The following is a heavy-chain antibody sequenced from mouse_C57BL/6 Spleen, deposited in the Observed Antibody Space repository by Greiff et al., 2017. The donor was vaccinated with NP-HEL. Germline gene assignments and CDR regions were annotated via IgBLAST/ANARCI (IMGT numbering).Heavy chain of an antibody. CDR1: GYTFTRYW. Sequence: QVQLKQPGAELVKPGASVKLSCKASGYTFTRYWMPWVKQRPGRGLGWVGRIYPYSGGTKYNEKFKSKATLTVDKPASTAYMQLSSLTSEDSAVYYCARSYYGSSFWYFDVWGTGTTVTVSS. V-gene: IGHV1-72*01. D-gene: IGHD1-1*01. J-gene: IGHJ1*03. CDR2: IYPYSGGT. CDR3: ARSYYGSSFWYFDV.